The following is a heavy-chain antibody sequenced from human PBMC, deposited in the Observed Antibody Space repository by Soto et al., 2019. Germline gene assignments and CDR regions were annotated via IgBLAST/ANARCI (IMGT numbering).Heavy chain of an antibody. CDR3: ARSRDGYSFYFYYGMHX. D-gene: IGHD4-4*01. Sequence: PGGSLRLSCAASGFIFTSYGMHWVRQAPGKGLEWMSLILHDGSAEYYAYSVKVRFTISRDNSKNTLYLQMNSLTAEDTAVYYCARSRDGYSFYFYYGMHXWGQGTSVTVS. CDR1: GFIFTSYG. V-gene: IGHV3-30*03. CDR2: ILHDGSAE. J-gene: IGHJ6*02.